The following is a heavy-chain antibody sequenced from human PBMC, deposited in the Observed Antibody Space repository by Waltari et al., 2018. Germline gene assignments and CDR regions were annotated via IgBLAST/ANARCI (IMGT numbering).Heavy chain of an antibody. V-gene: IGHV3-30*02. J-gene: IGHJ3*02. CDR3: ARITVTTELAFDI. CDR1: GFPFRSYG. Sequence: QLVESGGGVVQPGGSLRLSCAASGFPFRSYGMHWVRQAPGKGLEWVAFIRYDGRDKYYADSVKGRFTISRDNSKNTVYLQMNSLRADDSAVYYCARITVTTELAFDIWGQGTMVTVSS. D-gene: IGHD4-4*01. CDR2: IRYDGRDK.